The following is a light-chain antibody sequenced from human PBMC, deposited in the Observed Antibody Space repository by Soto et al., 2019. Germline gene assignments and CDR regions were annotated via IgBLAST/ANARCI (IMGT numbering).Light chain of an antibody. Sequence: EIVLTQSPGTLSLSPGERATLSCRASQSVSSSSLAWYQQTRGQAPRLLIHDASSRATGIPARFSGSGSGTDFTLTISRLEPEDFAIYYCQQSGGSPRTFGQGTKVEVK. V-gene: IGKV3-20*01. CDR3: QQSGGSPRT. CDR2: DAS. J-gene: IGKJ1*01. CDR1: QSVSSSS.